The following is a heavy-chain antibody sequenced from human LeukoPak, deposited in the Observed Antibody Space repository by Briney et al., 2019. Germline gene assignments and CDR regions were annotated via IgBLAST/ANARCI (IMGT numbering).Heavy chain of an antibody. CDR1: GGSFTGFY. CDR2: INHSGST. CDR3: AKWGGSGSSDYYYYYGMNV. J-gene: IGHJ6*04. V-gene: IGHV4-34*01. D-gene: IGHD3-10*01. Sequence: SESLSLTCAVYGGSFTGFYWSWIRPPPGERLEWIGEINHSGSTNYNPYLKSRVTIPVDTSKNQFSLKLSSVTAADTAVYYCAKWGGSGSSDYYYYYGMNVWGKGTTVTVSS.